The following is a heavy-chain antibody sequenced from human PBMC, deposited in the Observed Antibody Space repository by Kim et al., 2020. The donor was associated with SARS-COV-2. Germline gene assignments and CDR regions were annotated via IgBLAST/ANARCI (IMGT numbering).Heavy chain of an antibody. CDR2: IYYSGST. V-gene: IGHV4-39*01. J-gene: IGHJ4*02. CDR1: GGSISSSSYY. D-gene: IGHD5-18*01. CDR3: ARHRVRRTAAMVPGFAY. Sequence: SETLSLTCTVSGGSISSSSYYWGWTRQPPGKGLEWIGSIYYSGSTYYNPSLKSRVTISVDTSKNQFSLKLSSVTAADTAVYYCARHRVRRTAAMVPGFAYWGPGTLVTVSS.